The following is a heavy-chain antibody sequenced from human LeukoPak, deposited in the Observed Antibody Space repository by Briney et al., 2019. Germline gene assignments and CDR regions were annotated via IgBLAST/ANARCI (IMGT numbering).Heavy chain of an antibody. D-gene: IGHD6-19*01. V-gene: IGHV1-24*01. CDR1: GYTLTELS. CDR2: FDPEDGET. Sequence: ASVKVSCKVSGYTLTELSMHWVRQAPGKGLEWMGGFDPEDGETIYAQKFQGRVTMTEDTSTDTAYMELSSLRSEDTAVYYYATATHGSSGWYGGLYYFDYWGQGTLVTVSS. CDR3: ATATHGSSGWYGGLYYFDY. J-gene: IGHJ4*02.